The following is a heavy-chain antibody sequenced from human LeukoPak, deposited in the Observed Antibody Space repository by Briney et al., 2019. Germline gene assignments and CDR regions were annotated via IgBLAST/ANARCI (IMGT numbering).Heavy chain of an antibody. Sequence: GASVKVSCKASGGTFSSYAISWVRQAPGQGLEWMGRIIPIFGTANYAQKFQGRVTITTDESTSTAYMELSSLRSEDTAVYYCARDTGAAGYRSGGSCYVWGQGTLVTVSS. V-gene: IGHV1-69*05. CDR2: IIPIFGTA. CDR3: ARDTGAAGYRSGGSCYV. J-gene: IGHJ4*02. CDR1: GGTFSSYA. D-gene: IGHD2-15*01.